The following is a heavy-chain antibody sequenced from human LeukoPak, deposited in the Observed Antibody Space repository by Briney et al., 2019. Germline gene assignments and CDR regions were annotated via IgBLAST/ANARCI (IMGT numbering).Heavy chain of an antibody. CDR2: IYHSGST. CDR1: GGSISSGGYS. V-gene: IGHV4-30-2*01. D-gene: IGHD3-3*01. J-gene: IGHJ4*02. Sequence: PSETLSLTCAVSGGSISSGGYSWSWIRQPPGKGLEWIGYIYHSGSTYYNPSLKSRVTISVDRSKNQFSLKLSSVTAADTAVYYCARDRRQSGHFDYWGQGTLVTVSS. CDR3: ARDRRQSGHFDY.